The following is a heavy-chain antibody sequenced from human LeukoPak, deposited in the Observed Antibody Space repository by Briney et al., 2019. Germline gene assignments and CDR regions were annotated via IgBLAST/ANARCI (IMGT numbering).Heavy chain of an antibody. D-gene: IGHD3-9*01. J-gene: IGHJ5*02. CDR1: GGSISSYY. CDR3: ARAKYDILTGYYKGYNWSDP. CDR2: IYYSGST. Sequence: SETLSLTCTVSGGSISSYYWGWIRQPPGKGLEWIGSIYYSGSTYYNPSLKSRVTISVDTSKNQFSLKLSSVTAADTAVYYCARAKYDILTGYYKGYNWSDPWGQGTLVTVSS. V-gene: IGHV4-39*01.